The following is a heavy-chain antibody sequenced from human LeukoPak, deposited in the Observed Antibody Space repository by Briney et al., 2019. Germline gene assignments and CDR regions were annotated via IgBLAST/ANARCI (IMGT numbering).Heavy chain of an antibody. CDR1: GFTFINAW. V-gene: IGHV3-15*01. CDR2: VKSKTNGGTA. J-gene: IGHJ6*03. CDR3: VTRDGYKPHYYMDV. D-gene: IGHD5-24*01. Sequence: GGSLRLSCAASGFTFINAWMSWVRQAPGKGLEWVGRVKSKTNGGTADYAAPVKGRFTISRDDSKNTVYLQMNSLNTEDTAVCYCVTRDGYKPHYYMDVWGKGTTVTVSS.